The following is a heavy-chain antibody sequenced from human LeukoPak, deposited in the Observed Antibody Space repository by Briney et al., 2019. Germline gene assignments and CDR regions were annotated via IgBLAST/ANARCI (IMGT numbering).Heavy chain of an antibody. D-gene: IGHD6-25*01. Sequence: ASVKVSCKASGYTFTSYGISWVRQAPGQGLEWMGGIIPIFGTANYAQKFQGRVTITADESTSTAYMELSSLRSEDTAVYYCARPRAAGSYFDYWGQGTLVTVSS. V-gene: IGHV1-69*13. J-gene: IGHJ4*02. CDR2: IIPIFGTA. CDR3: ARPRAAGSYFDY. CDR1: GYTFTSYG.